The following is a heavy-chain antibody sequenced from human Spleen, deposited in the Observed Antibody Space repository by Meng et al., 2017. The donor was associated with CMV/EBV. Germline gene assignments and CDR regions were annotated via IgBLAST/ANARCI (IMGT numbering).Heavy chain of an antibody. D-gene: IGHD4-17*01. J-gene: IGHJ4*02. CDR1: GFTFSSYG. V-gene: IGHV3-30*02. CDR3: ARVGDYGDYMNY. Sequence: GESLKISCAASGFTFSSYGMHWVRQAPGKGLEWVAFIRYDGSNKYYADSVKGRFTISRDNSKNTLYLQMNSLRAEDTAVYYCARVGDYGDYMNYWGQGTLVTVSS. CDR2: IRYDGSNK.